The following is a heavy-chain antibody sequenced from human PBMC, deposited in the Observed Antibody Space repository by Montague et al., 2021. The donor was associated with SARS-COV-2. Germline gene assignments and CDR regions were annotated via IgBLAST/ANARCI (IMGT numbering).Heavy chain of an antibody. D-gene: IGHD3-9*01. CDR1: GFTFSSYV. CDR2: ISYDGSNK. V-gene: IGHV3-30-3*01. Sequence: SLRLSCAASGFTFSSYVMHWVRQAPGKGLEWVAVISYDGSNKYYXDSVKGRFTISRDNSKNTLYLQMNSLRAEDTAVYYCARDPFYYDILTGYIYPAYYYYYGMDVWGQGTTVTVSS. CDR3: ARDPFYYDILTGYIYPAYYYYYGMDV. J-gene: IGHJ6*02.